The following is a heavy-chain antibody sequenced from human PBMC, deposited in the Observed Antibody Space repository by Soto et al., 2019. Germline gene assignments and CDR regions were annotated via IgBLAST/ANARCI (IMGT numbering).Heavy chain of an antibody. CDR1: GYTFTGYY. D-gene: IGHD1-26*01. Sequence: ASVKVSCKASGYTFTGYYMHWVRQAPGQGLEWMGWINPNSGGTNYAQKFQGWVTMTRDTSISTAYMELSRLRSDDTAVYYCARAKELRYSGSYGPRGGAFGIWGQGTMVTVSS. J-gene: IGHJ3*02. CDR2: INPNSGGT. CDR3: ARAKELRYSGSYGPRGGAFGI. V-gene: IGHV1-2*04.